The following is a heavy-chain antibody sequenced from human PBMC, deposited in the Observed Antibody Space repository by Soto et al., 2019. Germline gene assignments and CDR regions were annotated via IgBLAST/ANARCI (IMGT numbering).Heavy chain of an antibody. CDR2: IDPSNSNT. D-gene: IGHD2-2*02. V-gene: IGHV5-10-1*01. CDR3: AREYCTRTSCHTRAFDI. CDR1: EYINTNYW. Sequence: PAAFMKICSKGAEYINTNYWICWLHQMPLKVLEWMGRIDPSNSNTDYNPSFQGNVTISADKSINTAYLQWSSLKASDTAMYYCAREYCTRTSCHTRAFDIWGQGTMVTVSS. J-gene: IGHJ3*02.